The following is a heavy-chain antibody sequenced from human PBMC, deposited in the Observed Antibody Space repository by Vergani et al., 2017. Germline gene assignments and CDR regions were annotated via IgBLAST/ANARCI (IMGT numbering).Heavy chain of an antibody. CDR1: GFTFDDYT. Sequence: EVQLVESGGVVVQPGGSLRLSCAASGFTFDDYTMHWVRQAPGKGLEWVSLISWDGGSTYYADSVKGRFTISRDNSKNSLYLQMNSLRTEDTALYYCAKARVGFGETCSMDVWGQGTTVTVSS. CDR2: ISWDGGST. CDR3: AKARVGFGETCSMDV. V-gene: IGHV3-43*01. J-gene: IGHJ6*02. D-gene: IGHD3-10*01.